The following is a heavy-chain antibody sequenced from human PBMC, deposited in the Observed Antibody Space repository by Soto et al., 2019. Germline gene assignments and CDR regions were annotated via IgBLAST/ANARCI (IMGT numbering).Heavy chain of an antibody. Sequence: ASVKVSCKASGYTFTRYTMNWVRQAPGQGLEWMGWINPDNGNTKSSQKFQDRVVITRDTSASTAYMDLSSLRSGDTAVYYCARGIATGQLDPWGQGTLVTVSS. J-gene: IGHJ5*02. D-gene: IGHD2-15*01. CDR2: INPDNGNT. CDR3: ARGIATGQLDP. CDR1: GYTFTRYT. V-gene: IGHV1-3*01.